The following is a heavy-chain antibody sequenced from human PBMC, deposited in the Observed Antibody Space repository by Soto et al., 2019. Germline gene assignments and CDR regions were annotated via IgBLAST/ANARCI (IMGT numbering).Heavy chain of an antibody. V-gene: IGHV4-34*01. J-gene: IGHJ5*02. CDR2: INHSGST. CDR1: GGSFSDYY. Sequence: PSETLSLTCSVYGGSFSDYYWSWIRQPPGKGLEWIGEINHSGSTNYNPSLKSRVTISVDTSKNQFSLKLSSVTAADTAVYYCASHLDFWSGFWFDPWGQGTLVTVSS. CDR3: ASHLDFWSGFWFDP. D-gene: IGHD3-3*01.